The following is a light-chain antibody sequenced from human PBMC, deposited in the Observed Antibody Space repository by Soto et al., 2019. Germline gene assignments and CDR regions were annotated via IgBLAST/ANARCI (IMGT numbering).Light chain of an antibody. CDR2: DAS. Sequence: DIQMTQSPSTLSASVGDRVTITCRASQSISSWLAWYQQKPGKAPKLLIYDASTLESGVPSRFSGSGSGTEFTLTISSLQPDDFATYYCQHYNSYCFGQGTKLEIK. V-gene: IGKV1-5*01. CDR1: QSISSW. J-gene: IGKJ2*03. CDR3: QHYNSYC.